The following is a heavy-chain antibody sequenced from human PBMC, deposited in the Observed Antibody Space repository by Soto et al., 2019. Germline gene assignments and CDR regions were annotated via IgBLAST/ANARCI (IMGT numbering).Heavy chain of an antibody. V-gene: IGHV3-33*01. CDR1: GFTFNNYG. CDR2: IWYDASHK. D-gene: IGHD3-16*01. J-gene: IGHJ4*02. CDR3: ARDKTFGGTIGSAFDS. Sequence: QVQVVESGGGVVQPGTSLRLSCAASGFTFNNYGMHWVRQALGKGLEWVAVIWYDASHKYYADSVKGRFTISRDNSKNTLYLQMSSLRGEDTAVYYCARDKTFGGTIGSAFDSWGQGTLVTVSS.